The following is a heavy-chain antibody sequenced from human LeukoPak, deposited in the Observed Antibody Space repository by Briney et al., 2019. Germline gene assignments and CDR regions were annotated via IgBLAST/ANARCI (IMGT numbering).Heavy chain of an antibody. CDR2: INHSGST. V-gene: IGHV4-34*01. J-gene: IGHJ4*02. Sequence: PSETLSLTCGVYGGSFSGYYWSWLRQPPGKGLEWIGEINHSGSTNYNPSLKSRVTISVDTSKNQFSLKLSSVTAADTAVYYCARINLWFGELLADYWGQGTLVTVSS. CDR3: ARINLWFGELLADY. CDR1: GGSFSGYY. D-gene: IGHD3-10*01.